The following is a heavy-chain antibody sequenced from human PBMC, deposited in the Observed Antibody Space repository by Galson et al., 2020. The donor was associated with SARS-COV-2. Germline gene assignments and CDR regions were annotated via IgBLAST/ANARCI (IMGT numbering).Heavy chain of an antibody. V-gene: IGHV1-24*01. CDR3: ATEPAVAGTPNGYYYYYGMDV. J-gene: IGHJ6*02. CDR2: FDPEDGET. CDR1: GYTLTELS. D-gene: IGHD6-19*01. Sequence: ASVKVSCKASGYTLTELSMHWVRQAPGKGLEWMGGFDPEDGETIYAQKFQGRVTMTEDTSTDTAYMELSSLRSEDTAVYYCATEPAVAGTPNGYYYYYGMDVWGQGTTVTVSS.